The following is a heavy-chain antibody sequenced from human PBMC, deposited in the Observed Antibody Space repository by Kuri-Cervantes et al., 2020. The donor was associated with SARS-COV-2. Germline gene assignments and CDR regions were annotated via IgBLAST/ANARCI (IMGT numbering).Heavy chain of an antibody. CDR2: ISAYNGNT. CDR1: GYTFTSYG. Sequence: ASVKVSCKASGYTFTSYGISWVRQAPGQGLEWMGWISAYNGNTNYAQKLQGRVTMTTDTSTSTAYMELRSLRSDDTAVYYCAGGDSSGYYYKSYWFDPWGQGTLVTVSS. CDR3: AGGDSSGYYYKSYWFDP. V-gene: IGHV1-18*01. J-gene: IGHJ5*02. D-gene: IGHD3-22*01.